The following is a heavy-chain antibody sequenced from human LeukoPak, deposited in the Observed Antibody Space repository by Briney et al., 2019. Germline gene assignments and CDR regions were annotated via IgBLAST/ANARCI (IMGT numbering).Heavy chain of an antibody. V-gene: IGHV1-69*04. Sequence: GASVKVSCKASGGTFSSYAISWVRQAPGQGLEWMGRIIPILGIANYAQKFQGRVTITADKSTSTAYMELSSLRSEDTAVYYCARDKVVVAAAYNWFDPWGQGTLVTVSS. CDR1: GGTFSSYA. D-gene: IGHD2-15*01. J-gene: IGHJ5*02. CDR3: ARDKVVVAAAYNWFDP. CDR2: IIPILGIA.